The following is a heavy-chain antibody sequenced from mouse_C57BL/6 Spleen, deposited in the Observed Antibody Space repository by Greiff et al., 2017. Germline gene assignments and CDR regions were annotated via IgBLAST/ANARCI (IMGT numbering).Heavy chain of an antibody. CDR1: GFTFSSYA. D-gene: IGHD1-1*01. V-gene: IGHV5-4*01. CDR2: ISDGGSYT. Sequence: EVQGVESGGGLVKPGGSLKLSCAASGFTFSSYAMSWVRQTPEKRLEWVATISDGGSYTYYPDNVKGRFTISRDNAKNNLYLQMSHLKSEDTAMYYCAREGTTVVASWFAYWGQGTLVTVSA. CDR3: AREGTTVVASWFAY. J-gene: IGHJ3*01.